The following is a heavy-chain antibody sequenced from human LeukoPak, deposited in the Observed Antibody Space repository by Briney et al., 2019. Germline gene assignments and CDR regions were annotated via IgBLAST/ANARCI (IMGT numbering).Heavy chain of an antibody. CDR1: GFTFDDYA. J-gene: IGHJ4*02. D-gene: IGHD3-10*01. CDR2: ISWNSGSI. CDR3: AKANSPLVRGAIDY. V-gene: IGHV3-9*01. Sequence: GGSLRLSCAASGFTFDDYAMHWVRQAPGKGLEWVSGISWNSGSIGYADSVKGRFTISRDNAKNSLYLQMNSLRAEDTALYYCAKANSPLVRGAIDYWGQGTLVTVSS.